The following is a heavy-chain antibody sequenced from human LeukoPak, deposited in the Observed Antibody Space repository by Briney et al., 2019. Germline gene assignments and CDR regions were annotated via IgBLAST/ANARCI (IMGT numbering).Heavy chain of an antibody. CDR3: ARELWSEDYYDSIATRSLDY. Sequence: SETLSLTCTVSGGSISSSSYYWGWIRQPPGKGLEWIGSIYYSGSTYYNPSLKSRVTISVDTSKNQFSLKLSSVTAADTAVYYCARELWSEDYYDSIATRSLDYWGQGTLVTVSS. V-gene: IGHV4-39*07. D-gene: IGHD3-22*01. J-gene: IGHJ4*02. CDR2: IYYSGST. CDR1: GGSISSSSYY.